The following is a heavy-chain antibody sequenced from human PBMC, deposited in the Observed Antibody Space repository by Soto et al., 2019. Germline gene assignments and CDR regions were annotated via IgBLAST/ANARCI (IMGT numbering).Heavy chain of an antibody. CDR3: ARPTPGYSYGPGSYYFDY. Sequence: SETLSLTCTVSGGSISSSSYYWGWIRQPPGKGLEWIGSIYYSGSTYYNPSLKSRVTISVDTSKNQFSLKLSSVTAADTAVYYCARPTPGYSYGPGSYYFDYWGQGTLVTVSS. CDR2: IYYSGST. CDR1: GGSISSSSYY. D-gene: IGHD5-18*01. J-gene: IGHJ4*02. V-gene: IGHV4-39*01.